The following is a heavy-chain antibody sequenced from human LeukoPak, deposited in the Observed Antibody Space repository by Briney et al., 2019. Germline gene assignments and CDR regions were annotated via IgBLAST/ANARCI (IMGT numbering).Heavy chain of an antibody. CDR3: ARDGYCSGDGCVGMYNWFDP. V-gene: IGHV1-18*01. J-gene: IGHJ5*02. D-gene: IGHD2-15*01. Sequence: ASVKVSCKASGYTLISYGISWVRQAPGQGLEWMGWISAYNGNTNYAQKFQGRITMTTDTSTSTAYMELRSLRSDDTAVYYCARDGYCSGDGCVGMYNWFDPWGQGTLVTVSS. CDR1: GYTLISYG. CDR2: ISAYNGNT.